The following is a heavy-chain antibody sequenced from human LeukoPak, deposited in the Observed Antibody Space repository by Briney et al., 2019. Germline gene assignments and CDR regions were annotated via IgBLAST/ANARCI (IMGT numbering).Heavy chain of an antibody. CDR2: ISGSGGTT. V-gene: IGHV3-23*01. CDR1: GFTFSSYA. J-gene: IGHJ4*02. Sequence: GRSLRLSCAASGFTFSSYAMSWVRQAPGKGLEWVSGISGSGGTTYYADSVKGRFTISRDNSKNTLYLQMNSLRAEDTAVYYCAKARGYCSDGSCYYFDYWGQGKLVTVSS. D-gene: IGHD2-15*01. CDR3: AKARGYCSDGSCYYFDY.